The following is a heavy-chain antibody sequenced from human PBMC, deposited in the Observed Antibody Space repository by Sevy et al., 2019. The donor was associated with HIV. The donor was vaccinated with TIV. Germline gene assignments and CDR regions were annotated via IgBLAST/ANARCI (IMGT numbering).Heavy chain of an antibody. D-gene: IGHD2-15*01. CDR1: GYKFSNYR. V-gene: IGHV5-10-1*01. Sequence: GESLKISCQASGYKFSNYRIAWVRQMPGKGLGWMGKIDPSDSYTSYSPSFQGHVTISADKSVSTVYLQWSSLKASDTATYYCAKNKDIVTVIAASSYGLDVWGQGTTVTVSS. J-gene: IGHJ6*02. CDR3: AKNKDIVTVIAASSYGLDV. CDR2: IDPSDSYT.